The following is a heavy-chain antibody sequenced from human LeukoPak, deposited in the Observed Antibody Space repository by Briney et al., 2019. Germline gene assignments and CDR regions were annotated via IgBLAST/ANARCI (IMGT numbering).Heavy chain of an antibody. CDR2: INPSGSST. D-gene: IGHD4-23*01. V-gene: IGHV1-46*01. CDR3: TRSVYGGNSALLH. J-gene: IGHJ1*01. Sequence: ASVKVSCKASGYTFTNYYIHWVRQAPGQGLEWMGIINPSGSSTSYAQKFQGRVTMTSDTSTSTVYMELSSLRSEDTAVYYCTRSVYGGNSALLHWGQGTLVTVSS. CDR1: GYTFTNYY.